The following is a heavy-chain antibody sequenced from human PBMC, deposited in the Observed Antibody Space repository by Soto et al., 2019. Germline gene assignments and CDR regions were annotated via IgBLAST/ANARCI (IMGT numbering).Heavy chain of an antibody. D-gene: IGHD3-16*02. CDR1: GGSISSGGYY. CDR3: ARGDYVWGSYRPIDY. Sequence: PSETLSLTCTVSGGSISSGGYYWSWIRQHPGKGLEWIGYIYYSGSTYYNPSLKSRVTISVDTSKNQFSLKLSSVTAADTAVYYCARGDYVWGSYRPIDYWGQGTLITVSS. J-gene: IGHJ4*02. V-gene: IGHV4-31*03. CDR2: IYYSGST.